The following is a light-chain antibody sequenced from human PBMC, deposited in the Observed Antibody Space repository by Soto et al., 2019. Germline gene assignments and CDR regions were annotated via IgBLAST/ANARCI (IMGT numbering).Light chain of an antibody. V-gene: IGLV2-14*03. J-gene: IGLJ1*01. CDR2: DVS. Sequence: QSALTQPASLSGSPGQSITISCTGTSSDVGGYNYVSWYQQHPGKAPKLMIYDVSNRPSGVSNRFSGSKSGNTASLTISGLQAEDEADYYCSSYIASSTTHYVFGTGTKVTVL. CDR3: SSYIASSTTHYV. CDR1: SSDVGGYNY.